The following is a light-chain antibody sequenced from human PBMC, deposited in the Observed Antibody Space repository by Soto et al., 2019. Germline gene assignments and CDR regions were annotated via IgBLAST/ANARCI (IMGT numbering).Light chain of an antibody. CDR3: QQYGRPLSVI. CDR2: GAS. J-gene: IGKJ5*01. V-gene: IGKV3-20*01. Sequence: EKGLAQCPNARNLAVEGRSAVPGGGIQSVSSSYLAWYQQNPGQAPRLLIFGASSRVTCMPSRFSGSGFRTHFSLSTGRAERGDFAVYYSQQYGRPLSVIFGQGTRLEIK. CDR1: QSVSSSY.